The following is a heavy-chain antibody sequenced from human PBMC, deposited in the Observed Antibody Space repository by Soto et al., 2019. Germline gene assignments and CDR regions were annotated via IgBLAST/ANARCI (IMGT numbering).Heavy chain of an antibody. CDR2: IWYDGSNK. D-gene: IGHD3-16*01. CDR1: GFTFSNYG. J-gene: IGHJ6*02. Sequence: QVQLVESGGGVVQPGRSLRLSCAASGFTFSNYGMHWVRRAPGKGLEWVAVIWYDGSNKYYPDSVKGRFTISRDNSKNTVYLQMNSLRAEDTAVYYCARVFGGGEFHYYGMDVWGQGTTVTVSS. V-gene: IGHV3-33*01. CDR3: ARVFGGGEFHYYGMDV.